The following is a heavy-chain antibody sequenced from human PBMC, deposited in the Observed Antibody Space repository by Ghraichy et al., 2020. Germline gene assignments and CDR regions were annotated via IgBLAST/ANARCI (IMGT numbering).Heavy chain of an antibody. Sequence: QTLSLTCAISGDSVSSNSAAWNWIRQSPSRGLEWLGRTYYRSKWYNDYAVSVKSRITINPDTSKNQFSLQLNSVTPEDTAVYYCARDRPPGIAAAGAWYFDLWGRGTLVTVSS. V-gene: IGHV6-1*01. J-gene: IGHJ2*01. CDR2: TYYRSKWYN. D-gene: IGHD6-13*01. CDR3: ARDRPPGIAAAGAWYFDL. CDR1: GDSVSSNSAA.